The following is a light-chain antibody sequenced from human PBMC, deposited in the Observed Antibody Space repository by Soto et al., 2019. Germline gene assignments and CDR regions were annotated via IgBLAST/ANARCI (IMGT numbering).Light chain of an antibody. Sequence: QSVLTQPPSVSAAPGQKVTISCSGSSSNIGNNYVSWYQQLPGTAPKLLIYDNNKRPSGIPDRFSGSKSGTSASLRIAGLQTGDEADYYCGTWDSRLSVVVFGGGTKVTVL. CDR2: DNN. CDR3: GTWDSRLSVVV. V-gene: IGLV1-51*01. CDR1: SSNIGNNY. J-gene: IGLJ2*01.